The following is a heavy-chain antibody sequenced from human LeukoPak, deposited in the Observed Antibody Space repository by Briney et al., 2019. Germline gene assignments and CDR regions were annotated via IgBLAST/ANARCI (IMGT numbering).Heavy chain of an antibody. V-gene: IGHV3-23*01. J-gene: IGHJ4*02. D-gene: IGHD4-17*01. CDR1: GFTFSSYA. CDR3: ARDYADYVGYFFFDY. Sequence: PGGSLRLSCAASGFTFSSYAMSWVRQAPGKGLEWVSAISGSGGSTYYADSVKGRFTTSRDNSKNTLYLQMNSLRAEDTAVYYCARDYADYVGYFFFDYWGQGTLVTVSS. CDR2: ISGSGGST.